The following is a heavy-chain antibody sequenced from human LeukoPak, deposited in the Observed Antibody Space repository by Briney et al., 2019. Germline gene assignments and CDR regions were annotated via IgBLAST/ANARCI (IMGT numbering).Heavy chain of an antibody. V-gene: IGHV1-18*01. CDR1: GYTFTTAG. J-gene: IGHJ4*02. CDR2: ISTYHGNT. D-gene: IGHD3-22*01. Sequence: ASVKVSCKASGYTFTTAGIGWVRQAPGQVLEWMGWISTYHGNTNYAQIFQDRVTLTTDTSTSTAYMELRRLRSDDTAVYYCARRPNHYDTSGYDYWGQGTLVTVSS. CDR3: ARRPNHYDTSGYDY.